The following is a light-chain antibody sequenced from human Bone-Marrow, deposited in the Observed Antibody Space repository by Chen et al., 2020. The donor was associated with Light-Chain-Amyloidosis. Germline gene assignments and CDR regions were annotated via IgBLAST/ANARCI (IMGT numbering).Light chain of an antibody. CDR2: RDT. CDR3: QSADSSGTYEVI. Sequence: SYALTQPPSVSVSPGQTARLTCSGDDLPTQYAYWYQQKPGQAPVLVIHRDTERPSGISERFSGASSGTTATLPISGVQAEDEADDHCQSADSSGTYEVIFGGGTKLTVL. CDR1: DLPTQY. J-gene: IGLJ2*01. V-gene: IGLV3-25*03.